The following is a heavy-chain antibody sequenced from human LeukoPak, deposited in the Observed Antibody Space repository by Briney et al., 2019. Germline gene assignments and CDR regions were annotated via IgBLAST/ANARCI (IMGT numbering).Heavy chain of an antibody. CDR2: INPSGGST. CDR1: EYTFTNYY. V-gene: IGHV1-46*01. J-gene: IGHJ4*02. CDR3: ARTQPFETGDGYFDY. D-gene: IGHD7-27*01. Sequence: ASVKVSCKASEYTFTNYYIHWVRQAPGQGLRWWGVINPSGGSTSYAQKFQGRVTMTRDTSTSTVYMERSSLRSEDTAVYYCARTQPFETGDGYFDYWGQGTLVTVSS.